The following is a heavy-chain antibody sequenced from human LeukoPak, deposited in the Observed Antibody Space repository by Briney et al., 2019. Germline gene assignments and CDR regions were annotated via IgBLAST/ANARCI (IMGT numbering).Heavy chain of an antibody. CDR1: GYTFTGYY. J-gene: IGHJ3*02. D-gene: IGHD3-10*01. CDR2: INPNSGGT. V-gene: IGHV1-2*02. CDR3: ASLRGGFGELLVDI. Sequence: ASVKVSCKASGYTFTGYYMHWLRQAPGQGLEWMGWINPNSGGTNYAQKFQGRVTITRDTSISTAYMELSRLRSDDTAVYYCASLRGGFGELLVDIWGQGTMVTVSS.